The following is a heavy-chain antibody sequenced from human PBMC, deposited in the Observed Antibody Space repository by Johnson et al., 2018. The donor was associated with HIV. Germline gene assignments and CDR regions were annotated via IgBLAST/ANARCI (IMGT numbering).Heavy chain of an antibody. CDR3: ARDGHSSTPRCAFDI. Sequence: QVQLVESGGGVVQPGRSLRLSCAASGFTFSSYAMHWVRQAPGKGLEWVAVISYDGSNKYYADSVKGRFTISRDNSKNTLYLQMNSLRAEDTAVYYCARDGHSSTPRCAFDIWCQGTMVTVSS. V-gene: IGHV3-30*04. J-gene: IGHJ3*02. CDR2: ISYDGSNK. D-gene: IGHD6-13*01. CDR1: GFTFSSYA.